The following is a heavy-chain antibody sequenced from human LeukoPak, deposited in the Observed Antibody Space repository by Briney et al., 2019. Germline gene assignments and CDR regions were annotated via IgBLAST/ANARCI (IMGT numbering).Heavy chain of an antibody. Sequence: GGSLRLSCAASGFTFSSYAMSWVRQAPGKGLEWVSAISGSGGSTYYADSVKGRFTISRDNSKNTLYLQMNSLRAEDTAVYYCAKVKVAGTVGLEEFDYWGQGTLVTVSS. CDR2: ISGSGGST. D-gene: IGHD6-19*01. V-gene: IGHV3-23*01. CDR3: AKVKVAGTVGLEEFDY. CDR1: GFTFSSYA. J-gene: IGHJ4*02.